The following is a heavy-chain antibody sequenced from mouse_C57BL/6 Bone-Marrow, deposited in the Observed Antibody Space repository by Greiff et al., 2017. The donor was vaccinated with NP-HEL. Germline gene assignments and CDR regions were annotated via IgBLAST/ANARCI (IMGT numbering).Heavy chain of an antibody. Sequence: VQLQQSGAELVMPGASVKLSCKASGYTFTSYWMHWVKQRPGQGLEWIGEIDPSDSYTNYNQKFKGKSTLTVDKSSSTAYMQLSSLTSEDSAVYYCARNPVYYYGSDWYFDVWGTGTTVTVSS. CDR2: IDPSDSYT. V-gene: IGHV1-69*01. D-gene: IGHD1-1*01. CDR3: ARNPVYYYGSDWYFDV. CDR1: GYTFTSYW. J-gene: IGHJ1*03.